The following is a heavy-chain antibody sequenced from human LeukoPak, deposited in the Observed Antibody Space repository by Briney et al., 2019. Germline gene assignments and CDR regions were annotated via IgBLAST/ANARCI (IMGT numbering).Heavy chain of an antibody. V-gene: IGHV3-23*01. J-gene: IGHJ5*02. CDR1: GFTFSSYA. CDR3: AKNTFSSSSFDWFDP. Sequence: GGSLRLSCAASGFTFSSYAMSWVRQAPGKGLKWVSAISGGNTYYADSVKGRFTISRDNSKNTLYLQMNTLRAEDTAVYYCAKNTFSSSSFDWFDPWGQGTLVTVSS. D-gene: IGHD6-6*01. CDR2: ISGGNT.